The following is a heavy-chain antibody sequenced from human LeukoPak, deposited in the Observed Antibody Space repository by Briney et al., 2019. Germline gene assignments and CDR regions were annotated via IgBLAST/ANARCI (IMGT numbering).Heavy chain of an antibody. V-gene: IGHV3-9*03. CDR3: AKAMHHMIVVVSPLDY. CDR2: ISWNSGSI. J-gene: IGHJ4*02. CDR1: GFTFDDYA. Sequence: PGGSLRLSCAASGFTFDDYAMHWVRQAPGKGLEWVSGISWNSGSIGYADSVKGRFTISRDNAKNSLYLQMNSLRAEDMALYYCAKAMHHMIVVVSPLDYWGQGTLVTVSS. D-gene: IGHD3-22*01.